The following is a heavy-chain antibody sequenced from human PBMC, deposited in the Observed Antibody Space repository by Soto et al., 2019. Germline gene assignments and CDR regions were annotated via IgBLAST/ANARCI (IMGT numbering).Heavy chain of an antibody. D-gene: IGHD2-15*01. CDR2: INTGNGYT. J-gene: IGHJ5*02. CDR3: ARDRGGYCSGGSCSEAWFDP. V-gene: IGHV1-3*05. Sequence: QVQLVQSAAEEKKPGASVKVSCKASGYTFSSYPMHWVRQAPEQSLEWMGWINTGNGYTKYSQNFQARVTITRDTSASTVYLQLSSLRSADTAVYYCARDRGGYCSGGSCSEAWFDPWGQGTLVTVSS. CDR1: GYTFSSYP.